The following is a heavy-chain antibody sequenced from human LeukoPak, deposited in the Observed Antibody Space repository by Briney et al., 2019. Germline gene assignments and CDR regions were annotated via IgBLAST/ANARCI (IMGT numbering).Heavy chain of an antibody. J-gene: IGHJ4*02. D-gene: IGHD4-23*01. CDR1: GGSIRSDY. V-gene: IGHV4-59*01. CDR2: IHYSGST. Sequence: SETLSLTCTVSGGSIRSDYWSWVRQPPGKGLEWIGYIHYSGSTNYNASLKSRLTMSVDMPKNQFSLKLTSVTAADTAVYYCARLGRKTTVVPPDFDCWGQGTLVTVSS. CDR3: ARLGRKTTVVPPDFDC.